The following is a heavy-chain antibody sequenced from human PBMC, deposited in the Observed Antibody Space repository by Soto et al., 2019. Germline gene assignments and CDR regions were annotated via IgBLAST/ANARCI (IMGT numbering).Heavy chain of an antibody. CDR1: GYTFNNYG. CDR3: ARGEGFFDGLDV. Sequence: ASVKVSCKGSGYTFNNYGITWVRQAPGQGLEWMGWISAHNGNTNYAQKLQGRLKLTTGTSTSTAYMELRSLRYDDTAVYYCARGEGFFDGLDVWGLGTTVTSP. CDR2: ISAHNGNT. J-gene: IGHJ6*02. D-gene: IGHD1-26*01. V-gene: IGHV1-18*01.